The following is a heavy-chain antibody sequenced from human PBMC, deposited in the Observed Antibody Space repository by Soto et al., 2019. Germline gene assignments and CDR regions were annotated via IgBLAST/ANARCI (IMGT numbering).Heavy chain of an antibody. J-gene: IGHJ3*02. D-gene: IGHD3-16*01. CDR2: INPYNAKT. CDR1: GYTFTNHG. V-gene: IGHV1-18*04. Sequence: QVQLVQSGTEVKKPGASVKVSCKTSGYTFTNHGINWVRQAPGQGLEWMGWINPYNAKTNYAQKLQGRVTMTTETSTPTAYMDLRSLTSDDTAVYYWARDRVAGIWGDAFDIWGQGTVVTVSS. CDR3: ARDRVAGIWGDAFDI.